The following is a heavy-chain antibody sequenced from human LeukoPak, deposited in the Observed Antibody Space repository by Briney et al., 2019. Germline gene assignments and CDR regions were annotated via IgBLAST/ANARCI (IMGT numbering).Heavy chain of an antibody. J-gene: IGHJ3*01. D-gene: IGHD3-10*01. V-gene: IGHV4-34*01. CDR2: INHSGST. Sequence: SETLSLTCDVSGGSTSGYFWSWIRQPPGKGPEWIGEINHSGSTKYIPSLKSRPTISVDTSKNQFSLKLTSVTAADTAVYYCARVDGFGESPLDAFDVWGQGTMVTVSS. CDR1: GGSTSGYF. CDR3: ARVDGFGESPLDAFDV.